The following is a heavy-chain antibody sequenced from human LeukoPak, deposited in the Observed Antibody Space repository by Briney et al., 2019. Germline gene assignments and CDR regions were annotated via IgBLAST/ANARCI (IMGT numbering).Heavy chain of an antibody. CDR1: GGTFGIYG. CDR3: ARGATGTTFYHRLDP. V-gene: IGHV1-69*05. D-gene: IGHD1-7*01. CDR2: IIPTYCTP. Sequence: ASVKVSCKASGGTFGIYGMSWVRQAPGQGLEWMGGIIPTYCTPTYAERFQGRVTITTDDSTSTVYMEVSSLRSEDTAVYYCARGATGTTFYHRLDPWGQGTLVTVSS. J-gene: IGHJ5*02.